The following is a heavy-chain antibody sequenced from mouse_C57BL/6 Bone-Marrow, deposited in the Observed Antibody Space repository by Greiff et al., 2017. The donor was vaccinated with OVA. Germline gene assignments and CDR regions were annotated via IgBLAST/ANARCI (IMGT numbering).Heavy chain of an antibody. Sequence: EVKLMESGGGLVKPGGSLKLSCAASGFTFSDYGMHWVRQAPEKGLEWVAYISSGSSTIYYADTVKGGFTISRDNAKNTMFLQMTSLRSEDTAMYYCERGGYDDGWYFDIWGTGTTVTVSS. CDR1: GFTFSDYG. J-gene: IGHJ1*03. CDR3: ERGGYDDGWYFDI. CDR2: ISSGSSTI. V-gene: IGHV5-17*01. D-gene: IGHD2-2*01.